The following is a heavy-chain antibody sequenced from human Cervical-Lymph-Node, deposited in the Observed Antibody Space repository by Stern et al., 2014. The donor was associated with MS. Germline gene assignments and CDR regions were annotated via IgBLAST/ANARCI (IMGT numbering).Heavy chain of an antibody. D-gene: IGHD1-1*01. V-gene: IGHV1-46*04. CDR3: ARLEGVTASYND. Sequence: VQLVESGAEVKEPGASVRVSCKTSGYTFTRYWIHWVRQAPGQGLEWVGIIGPRDGDNIYAQKLKGRVAMTRDSTTSTVFMELTNLRFEDAAFYYCARLEGVTASYNDWGQGTLLTVSS. CDR1: GYTFTRYW. CDR2: IGPRDGDN. J-gene: IGHJ4*02.